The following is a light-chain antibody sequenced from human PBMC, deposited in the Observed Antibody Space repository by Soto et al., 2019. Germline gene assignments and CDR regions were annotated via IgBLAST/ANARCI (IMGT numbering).Light chain of an antibody. V-gene: IGKV3-20*01. CDR1: QSVSSNY. Sequence: EIVLTQSPGTLSLSPGERVTLSCRASQSVSSNYFAWYQQKPGQAPRLLIYATSSRATGIPDRFSGSGSGTDFTLTISRLEPEDFAVYYCQQYGNSPRYSFGQGTRLEIK. CDR3: QQYGNSPRYS. J-gene: IGKJ2*03. CDR2: ATS.